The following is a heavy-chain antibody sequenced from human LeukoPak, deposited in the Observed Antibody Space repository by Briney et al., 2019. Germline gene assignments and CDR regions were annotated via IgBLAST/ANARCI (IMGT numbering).Heavy chain of an antibody. D-gene: IGHD3-22*01. CDR1: GYTFTSYG. J-gene: IGHJ4*02. CDR3: ARDGTWGRYYYDSTGYDYYFDY. CDR2: ISPYGGNT. Sequence: EASVKVSCKASGYTFTSYGISWVRQAPGQGLEWMGWISPYGGNTNYAQKLQVRVTMTTDTSTSTAYMELRSLRSDDTAVYYCARDGTWGRYYYDSTGYDYYFDYWGQGTLVTVSS. V-gene: IGHV1-18*01.